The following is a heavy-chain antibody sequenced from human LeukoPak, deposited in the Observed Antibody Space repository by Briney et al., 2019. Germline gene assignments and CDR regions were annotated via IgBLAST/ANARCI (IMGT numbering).Heavy chain of an antibody. CDR2: INSDGSST. D-gene: IGHD4-17*01. Sequence: GGSLRLSCAASGFTFDDYGMTWVRQAPGKGLVWVSRINSDGSSTSYADSVKGRFTISRDNAKNTLYLQMNSLRAEDTAVYYCARSPSTVTTGFDYWGQGTLVTVSS. CDR1: GFTFDDYG. J-gene: IGHJ4*02. CDR3: ARSPSTVTTGFDY. V-gene: IGHV3-74*01.